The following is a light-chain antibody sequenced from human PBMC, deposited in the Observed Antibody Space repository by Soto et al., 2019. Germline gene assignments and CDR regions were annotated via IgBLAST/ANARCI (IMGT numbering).Light chain of an antibody. V-gene: IGLV2-23*02. CDR3: CSYAGNSGV. Sequence: ALTQPASVSGSPGQSIIISCTGTSSDVGSYNFVSWYQQHPGKAPKLMIYEVSKRPSGVSNRFSGSKSGNTASLTISGLQPEDEADYYCCSYAGNSGVFGGGTKLTVL. J-gene: IGLJ3*02. CDR2: EVS. CDR1: SSDVGSYNF.